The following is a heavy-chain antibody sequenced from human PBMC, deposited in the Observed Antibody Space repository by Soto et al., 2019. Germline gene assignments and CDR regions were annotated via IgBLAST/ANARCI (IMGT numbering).Heavy chain of an antibody. CDR3: AKDLPPGYSSSWSYYFDY. D-gene: IGHD6-13*01. Sequence: PWGSLRLSCAASGFTFISYGIHFGRQSPVKGLGWVAVISYDGSNKYYADSVKGRFTISRDNSKNTLYLQMNSLRAEDTAAYYCAKDLPPGYSSSWSYYFDYWGQGTLVTVSS. J-gene: IGHJ4*02. V-gene: IGHV3-30*18. CDR1: GFTFISYG. CDR2: ISYDGSNK.